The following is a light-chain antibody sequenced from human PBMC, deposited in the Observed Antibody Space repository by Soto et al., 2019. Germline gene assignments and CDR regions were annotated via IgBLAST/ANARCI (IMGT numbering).Light chain of an antibody. CDR2: GAS. V-gene: IGKV3-15*01. J-gene: IGKJ1*01. Sequence: EIVMTQSPATLSVSPGKRATLSCRASQRVSSNLAWYQQKPGQAPRLLIYGASTRATGIPVRFSGSGSGTEFTLTISSLQSEDFAIYYCQQYNNWLWTFGQGTKVEIK. CDR3: QQYNNWLWT. CDR1: QRVSSN.